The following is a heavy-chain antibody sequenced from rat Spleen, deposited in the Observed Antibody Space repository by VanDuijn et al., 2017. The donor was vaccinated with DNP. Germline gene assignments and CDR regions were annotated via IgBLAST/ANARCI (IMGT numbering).Heavy chain of an antibody. Sequence: EVKLVESGGGLVQPGRSLKLSCAASGFNFNDYWMGWARQAPGKGLEWIGQINKDSSTITYIPSLKDKFTISRDNDQNTLYLQMSKLGSEDTAIYYCARGPNYGGYADYFDYWGQGVMVTVSS. V-gene: IGHV4-2*01. J-gene: IGHJ2*01. CDR1: GFNFNDYW. CDR3: ARGPNYGGYADYFDY. CDR2: INKDSSTI. D-gene: IGHD1-11*01.